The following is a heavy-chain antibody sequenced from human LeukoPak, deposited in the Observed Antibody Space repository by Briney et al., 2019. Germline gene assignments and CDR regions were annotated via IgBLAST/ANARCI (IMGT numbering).Heavy chain of an antibody. Sequence: ASVKVSCKASGYTFTSYYIHWVRQAPGQGFEWMGIINPNGGSTSYAQKFQGRVTMTRDTSTSTVYLELSNLRPEDTAVYYSARRGACSGSSCNLDYWGQGTQVTVSS. D-gene: IGHD2-15*01. J-gene: IGHJ4*02. CDR2: INPNGGST. CDR3: ARRGACSGSSCNLDY. CDR1: GYTFTSYY. V-gene: IGHV1-46*01.